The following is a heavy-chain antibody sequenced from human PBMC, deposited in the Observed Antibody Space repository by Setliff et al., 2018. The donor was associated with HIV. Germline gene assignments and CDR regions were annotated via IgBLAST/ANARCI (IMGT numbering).Heavy chain of an antibody. V-gene: IGHV3-30*04. CDR2: ISYDGTYK. J-gene: IGHJ6*02. Sequence: GGSLRLSCAASGFTFNNYAIHWVRQAPGKGLEWVALISYDGTYKYYAESVKGRFTVSRDNSKNSLYLQMNSLRVEDTAVYYCARDYLYYNMYNGSPVYGMDVWGQGTTVTVSS. CDR3: ARDYLYYNMYNGSPVYGMDV. D-gene: IGHD3-10*01. CDR1: GFTFNNYA.